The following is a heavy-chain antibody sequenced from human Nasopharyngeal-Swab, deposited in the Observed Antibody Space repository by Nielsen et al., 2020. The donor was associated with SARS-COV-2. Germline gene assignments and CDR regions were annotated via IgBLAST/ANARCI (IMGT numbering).Heavy chain of an antibody. CDR3: ASFWSGPYYFDY. D-gene: IGHD3-3*01. CDR2: IYHSGST. Sequence: GSLRLSCAVYGGSFSGYYWSWIRQPPGKGLEWIGEIYHSGSTNYNPSLKSRVTISVDKSKNQFSLKLSSVTAADTAVYYCASFWSGPYYFDYWGQGTLVTVSS. CDR1: GGSFSGYY. V-gene: IGHV4-34*01. J-gene: IGHJ4*02.